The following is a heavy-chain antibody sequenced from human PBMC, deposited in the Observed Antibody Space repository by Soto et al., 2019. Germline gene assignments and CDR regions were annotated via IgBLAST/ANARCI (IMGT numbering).Heavy chain of an antibody. J-gene: IGHJ6*04. CDR2: IYYSGST. CDR3: ARLVDLTTYMDV. D-gene: IGHD4-4*01. CDR1: GGSISSYY. V-gene: IGHV4-59*01. Sequence: SETLSLTCTVSGGSISSYYWSWIRQPPGKGLEWIGYIYYSGSTNYNPSLKSRVTISVDTSKNQFSLKLSSVTAADTAVYYCARLVDLTTYMDVWGKGTTVTVSS.